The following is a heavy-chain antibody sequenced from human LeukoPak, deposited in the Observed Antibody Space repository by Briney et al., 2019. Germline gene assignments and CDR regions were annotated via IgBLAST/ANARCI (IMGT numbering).Heavy chain of an antibody. J-gene: IGHJ4*02. CDR1: GFTFSSYA. D-gene: IGHD3-16*02. V-gene: IGHV3-30-3*01. CDR2: ISYDGSNK. Sequence: GGSLRLSCAASGFTFSSYAMHWVRQAPGKGLEWVAVISYDGSNKYYADSVKGRFTISRDNAKNSLYLQMNSLRAEDTAVYYCARGRFYLDCWGQGTLVTVSS. CDR3: ARGRFYLDC.